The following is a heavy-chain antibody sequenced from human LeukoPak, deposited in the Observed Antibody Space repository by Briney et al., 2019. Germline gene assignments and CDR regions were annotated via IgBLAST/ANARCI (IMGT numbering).Heavy chain of an antibody. CDR3: VRDRCSSNSCFFDY. CDR2: IKQDGSEK. D-gene: IGHD2-2*01. Sequence: GGSLRLSCAASGFTFSSYWMSGVRQAPGKGLGWVANIKQDGSEKYYVDSVKERFTISRDNAKNSLYLQMNSLRAEDTAVYYCVRDRCSSNSCFFDYWGQGTLVTVSS. CDR1: GFTFSSYW. J-gene: IGHJ4*02. V-gene: IGHV3-7*01.